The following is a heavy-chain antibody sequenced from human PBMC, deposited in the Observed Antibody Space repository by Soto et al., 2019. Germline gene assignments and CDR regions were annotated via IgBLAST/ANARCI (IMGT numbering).Heavy chain of an antibody. D-gene: IGHD2-2*03. Sequence: GASVKVSCKASGYTFTSYYMHWVRQAPGQGLEWMGIINPSGGSTSYAQKFQGRVTMTRDTSTSTVYMELSSLRSEDTAVYYCARVGLRSGYCSSTSCYFDYWGQGTLVTVS. J-gene: IGHJ4*02. CDR1: GYTFTSYY. CDR3: ARVGLRSGYCSSTSCYFDY. CDR2: INPSGGST. V-gene: IGHV1-46*01.